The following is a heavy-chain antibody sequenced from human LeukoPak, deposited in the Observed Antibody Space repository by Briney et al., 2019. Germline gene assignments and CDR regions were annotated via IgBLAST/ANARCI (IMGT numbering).Heavy chain of an antibody. D-gene: IGHD1-26*01. CDR2: IIPIFGTA. V-gene: IGHV1-69*13. Sequence: SVKVSCKASGGTFSSYAISWVRQAPGQGLEWMGGIIPIFGTANYAQKFQGRVTITADESTSTAYMELSSLRSEDTAAYYCARGRALVGATTYDAFDIWGQGTMVTVSS. J-gene: IGHJ3*02. CDR3: ARGRALVGATTYDAFDI. CDR1: GGTFSSYA.